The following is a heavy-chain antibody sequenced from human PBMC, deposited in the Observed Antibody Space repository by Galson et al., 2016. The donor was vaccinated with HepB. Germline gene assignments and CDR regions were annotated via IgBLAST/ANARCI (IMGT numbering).Heavy chain of an antibody. CDR3: ARDHRAREGFGI. J-gene: IGHJ3*02. V-gene: IGHV4-4*02. CDR2: ISHSGTT. D-gene: IGHD1-26*01. CDR1: GGSISRSNW. Sequence: SETLSLTCIVSGGSISRSNWWTWIRQPPGKGLEWIGEISHSGTTDYNPSFKSRINIPVDMSKNEFSLKMSSVTAADTAVYYCARDHRAREGFGIWGQGTLVTVSS.